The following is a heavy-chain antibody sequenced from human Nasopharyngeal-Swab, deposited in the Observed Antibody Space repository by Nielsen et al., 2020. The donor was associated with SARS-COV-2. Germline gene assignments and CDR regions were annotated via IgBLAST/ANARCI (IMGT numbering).Heavy chain of an antibody. CDR2: IIPIFGTA. Sequence: SVQVSCNASGGIFSSYAISWVRQAPGQGLEWMGGIIPIFGTANYAQKFQGRVTMTRDTSTSTVYMELSSLRSEDTAVYYCARDRVNTVTTVEPPFWKGYYYYGMDVWGQGTTVTVSS. CDR3: ARDRVNTVTTVEPPFWKGYYYYGMDV. CDR1: GGIFSSYA. J-gene: IGHJ6*02. V-gene: IGHV1-69*05. D-gene: IGHD4-17*01.